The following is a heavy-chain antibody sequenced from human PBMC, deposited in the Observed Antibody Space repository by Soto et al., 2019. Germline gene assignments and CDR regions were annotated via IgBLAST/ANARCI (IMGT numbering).Heavy chain of an antibody. V-gene: IGHV1-69*13. CDR1: GGRFSSYA. D-gene: IGHD2-2*01. J-gene: IGHJ1*01. CDR3: ARAEYCSSTSCHFQH. Sequence: GVSVEVCCEASGGRFSSYAISWVRQAPGQGLEWMGGIIPIFGTANYAQKFQGRVTITADESTSTAYMELSSLRSEDTAVYYCARAEYCSSTSCHFQHWGQGTLVTVSS. CDR2: IIPIFGTA.